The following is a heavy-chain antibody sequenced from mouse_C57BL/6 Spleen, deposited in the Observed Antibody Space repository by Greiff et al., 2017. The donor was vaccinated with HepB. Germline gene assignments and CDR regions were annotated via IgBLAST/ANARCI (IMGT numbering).Heavy chain of an antibody. D-gene: IGHD1-1*01. CDR1: GYTFTSYT. J-gene: IGHJ4*01. Sequence: QVQLQQSGAELARPGASVKMSCKASGYTFTSYTMHWVKQRPGQGLEWIGYINPSSGYTKYNQKFKDKATLTADKSSSTAYMQLGSLTSEDSAVYYYANYYGSSPLGYWGQGTSVTVST. CDR3: ANYYGSSPLGY. V-gene: IGHV1-4*01. CDR2: INPSSGYT.